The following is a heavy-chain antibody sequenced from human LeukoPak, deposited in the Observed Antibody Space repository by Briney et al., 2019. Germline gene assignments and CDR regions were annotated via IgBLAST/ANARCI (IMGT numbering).Heavy chain of an antibody. V-gene: IGHV3-48*02. Sequence: GGSLRLSCEASGFTFRSYSMNWVRQAPGKGLEWVSYISSSSSTIYYADSVKGRFTISRDNAKNSLYLQMNSLRDEDTAVYYCARVRPNFDNFGMDVWGQGTTVTVSS. CDR2: ISSSSSTI. D-gene: IGHD3-9*01. CDR3: ARVRPNFDNFGMDV. J-gene: IGHJ6*02. CDR1: GFTFRSYS.